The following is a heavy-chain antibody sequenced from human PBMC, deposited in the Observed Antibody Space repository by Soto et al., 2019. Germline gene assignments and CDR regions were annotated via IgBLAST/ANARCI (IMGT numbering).Heavy chain of an antibody. CDR3: ARDSEYRYSGYDENWFDP. D-gene: IGHD5-12*01. Sequence: GRSLRLSCAASGFTFSSYAMSWVRQAPGKGLEWVSAISSSGGSTYYADSVKGRFTISRDNAKNTLYLQMNSLRAEDTAVYYCARDSEYRYSGYDENWFDPWGQGTLVTVSS. CDR1: GFTFSSYA. CDR2: ISSSGGST. J-gene: IGHJ5*02. V-gene: IGHV3-23*01.